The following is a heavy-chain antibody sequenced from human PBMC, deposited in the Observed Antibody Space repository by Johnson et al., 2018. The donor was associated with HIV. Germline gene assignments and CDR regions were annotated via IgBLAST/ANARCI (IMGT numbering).Heavy chain of an antibody. CDR3: ASPWGRYSISSLDSFDI. D-gene: IGHD6-6*01. CDR2: IRYDGSDK. V-gene: IGHV3-30*02. Sequence: QVQLVESGGGVVQPGGSLRLSCAASGFIFSSYGMHWVRQAPGKGLEWVAFIRYDGSDKYYADSVKGRVTISRDNSKNTLYLQMNSLRAEDTAVYYCASPWGRYSISSLDSFDIWGQGTMVTVSS. CDR1: GFIFSSYG. J-gene: IGHJ3*02.